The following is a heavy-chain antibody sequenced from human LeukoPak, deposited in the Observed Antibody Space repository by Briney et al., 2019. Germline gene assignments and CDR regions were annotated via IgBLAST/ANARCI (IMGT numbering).Heavy chain of an antibody. J-gene: IGHJ3*02. CDR1: GFTFSSYG. V-gene: IGHV3-30*02. CDR2: IRYDGSNK. D-gene: IGHD1-26*01. Sequence: PGGSLRLSCAASGFTFSSYGMHWVGQAPGKGLEWVAFIRYDGSNKYYADSVKGRFTTSRDNSKNTLYLQMNSLRAEDTAVYYCAKLNRIVGAFGALDIWGQGTMVTVSS. CDR3: AKLNRIVGAFGALDI.